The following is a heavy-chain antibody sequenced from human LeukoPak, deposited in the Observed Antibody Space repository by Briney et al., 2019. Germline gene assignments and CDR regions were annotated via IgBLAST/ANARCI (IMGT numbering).Heavy chain of an antibody. J-gene: IGHJ5*02. CDR1: GYTFTSYG. Sequence: ASVKVSCKASGYTFTSYGISWVRQAPGQGLEWMGWISAYNGNTNYAQKLQGRVTMTTDTSTSTAYMELRSLRSDDTAVYYCARPNPGYCSSTSCYARIEDWFDPWGRGTLVTVSS. V-gene: IGHV1-18*01. D-gene: IGHD2-2*01. CDR2: ISAYNGNT. CDR3: ARPNPGYCSSTSCYARIEDWFDP.